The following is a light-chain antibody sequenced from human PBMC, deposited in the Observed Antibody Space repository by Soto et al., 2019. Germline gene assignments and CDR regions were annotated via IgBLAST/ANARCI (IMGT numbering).Light chain of an antibody. CDR2: DNT. CDR3: GTWDNDLSAVV. Sequence: QSVLTQPPSVSAAPGQKITISCSGSNSNIGNNYVSWYQQLPGAAPKLLIYDNTRRPSGIPDRFSGSKSGTSATLGITGLQTGDEADYYCGTWDNDLSAVVFGAGTKVTVL. J-gene: IGLJ2*01. CDR1: NSNIGNNY. V-gene: IGLV1-51*01.